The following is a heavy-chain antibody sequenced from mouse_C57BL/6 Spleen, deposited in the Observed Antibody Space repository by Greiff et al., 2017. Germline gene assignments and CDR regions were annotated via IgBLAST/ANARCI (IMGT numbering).Heavy chain of an antibody. CDR1: GFTFSSYA. CDR2: ISDGGSYT. D-gene: IGHD1-1*01. J-gene: IGHJ2*01. Sequence: EVKLQESGGGLVKPGGSLKLSCAASGFTFSSYAMSWVRQTPEQRLEWVATISDGGSYTYYPDNVKGRFTISRDNAKNNLYLQMSHLKSEDTAMYYCARDLHYGSSYYFDYWGQGTTLTVSS. V-gene: IGHV5-4*01. CDR3: ARDLHYGSSYYFDY.